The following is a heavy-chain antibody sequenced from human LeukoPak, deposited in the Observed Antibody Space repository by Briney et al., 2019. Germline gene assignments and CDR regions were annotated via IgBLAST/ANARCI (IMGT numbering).Heavy chain of an antibody. J-gene: IGHJ5*02. V-gene: IGHV1-46*03. CDR1: GYTFTSYY. Sequence: GASVKVSCKASGYTFTSYYMHWVRQAPGQGLEWMGIINPSGGSTSYAQKFQGRVAMTRDTSTSTVYMELSSLRSEDTAVYCCARKAGYCSGGSCSNWFDPWGQGTLVSVSS. D-gene: IGHD2-15*01. CDR3: ARKAGYCSGGSCSNWFDP. CDR2: INPSGGST.